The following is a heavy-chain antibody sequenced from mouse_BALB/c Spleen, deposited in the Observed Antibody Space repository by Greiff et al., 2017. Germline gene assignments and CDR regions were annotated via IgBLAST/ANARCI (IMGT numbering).Heavy chain of an antibody. D-gene: IGHD2-4*01. V-gene: IGHV8-8*01. CDR2: IWWNDDK. Sequence: QVTLKVSGPGILQPSQTLSLTCSFSGFSLSTSGMSVGWIRQPSGKGLEWLAHIWWNDDKYYNPALKSRLTISKDTSNNQVFLKIASVVTADTATYYCARISTMITTRAMDYWGQGTSVTVSS. J-gene: IGHJ4*01. CDR3: ARISTMITTRAMDY. CDR1: GFSLSTSGMS.